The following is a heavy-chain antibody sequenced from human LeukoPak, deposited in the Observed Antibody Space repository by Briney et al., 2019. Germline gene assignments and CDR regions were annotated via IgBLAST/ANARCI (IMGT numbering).Heavy chain of an antibody. V-gene: IGHV4-34*01. CDR2: INHSGST. J-gene: IGHJ5*02. Sequence: SETLSLTCAVYGGSFSGYYWSWIRQPPGKGLEWIGEINHSGSTNYNPSLKSRVTISVDTSKNQFSLKLSSVTAADTAVYYCARGLYYYGSVNWFDPWGQGTLVTVSS. CDR1: GGSFSGYY. D-gene: IGHD3-10*01. CDR3: ARGLYYYGSVNWFDP.